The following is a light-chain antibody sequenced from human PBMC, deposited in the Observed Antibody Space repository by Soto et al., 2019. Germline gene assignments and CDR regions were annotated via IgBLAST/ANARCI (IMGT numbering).Light chain of an antibody. V-gene: IGLV2-11*01. CDR3: CSYAGRYSYV. Sequence: QSALTQPRSVSGSPGQSVTISCTGTSSDVGSNNYVSWYQQHPGKAPKVIIYDVSKRPSGVPDRFSASKSGNTASLTISGLQADDEADYYCCSYAGRYSYVFGSGTKVTVL. CDR2: DVS. J-gene: IGLJ1*01. CDR1: SSDVGSNNY.